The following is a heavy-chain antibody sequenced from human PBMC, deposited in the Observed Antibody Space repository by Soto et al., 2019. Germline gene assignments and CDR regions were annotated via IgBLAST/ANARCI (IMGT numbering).Heavy chain of an antibody. V-gene: IGHV3-23*01. CDR3: AKVAYYDFWSGYFPDV. CDR1: GFTFSSYA. CDR2: ISGSGGST. Sequence: PGGSLRLSCAASGFTFSSYAMSWVRQAPGKGLEWVSAISGSGGSTYYADYVKGRFTISRDNSKNTLYLQMNSLRAEDTAVYYCAKVAYYDFWSGYFPDVWGKGTTVTVSS. D-gene: IGHD3-3*01. J-gene: IGHJ6*04.